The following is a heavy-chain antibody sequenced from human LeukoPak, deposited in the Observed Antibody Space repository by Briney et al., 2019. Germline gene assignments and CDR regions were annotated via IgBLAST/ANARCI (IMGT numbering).Heavy chain of an antibody. V-gene: IGHV1-2*02. D-gene: IGHD3-3*01. CDR2: INPNSGGT. CDR3: ARARGGITIFGVVRYYFDY. J-gene: IGHJ4*02. Sequence: ASVKVSCKASGYTFTSYYMHWVRQAPGQGLEWMGWINPNSGGTNYAQKFQGRVTMTRDTSISTAYMELSRLRSDDTAVYYCARARGGITIFGVVRYYFDYWGQGTLVTVSS. CDR1: GYTFTSYY.